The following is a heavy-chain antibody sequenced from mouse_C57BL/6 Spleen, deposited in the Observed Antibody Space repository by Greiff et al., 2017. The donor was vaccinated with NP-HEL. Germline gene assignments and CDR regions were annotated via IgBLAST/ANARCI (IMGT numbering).Heavy chain of an antibody. CDR2: IDPEDGDT. V-gene: IGHV14-1*01. CDR3: TTYYGRDYAMDY. J-gene: IGHJ4*01. D-gene: IGHD2-1*01. Sequence: VQLQQSGAELVRPGASVKLSCTASGFNIKDYYMHWVKQRPEQGLEWIGRIDPEDGDTESAPKFQGKATMTADTSSNTAYLQLSSLTSEDTAVYYCTTYYGRDYAMDYWGQGTSVTVSS. CDR1: GFNIKDYY.